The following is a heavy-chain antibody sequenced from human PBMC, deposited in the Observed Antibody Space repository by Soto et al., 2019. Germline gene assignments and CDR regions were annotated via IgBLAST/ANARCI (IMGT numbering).Heavy chain of an antibody. D-gene: IGHD6-13*01. V-gene: IGHV3-48*03. CDR2: ISNSGTTI. Sequence: EVQLVESGGGLVQPGGSLRLFCAASGFTFSSYEMNWVRQAPGKGLEWVSYISNSGTTIYYADSVKGRFTISRDNAKNSLYLQMNSLRAEDTAVYYCASSSSCGYWGQGTLVTVSS. J-gene: IGHJ4*02. CDR1: GFTFSSYE. CDR3: ASSSSCGY.